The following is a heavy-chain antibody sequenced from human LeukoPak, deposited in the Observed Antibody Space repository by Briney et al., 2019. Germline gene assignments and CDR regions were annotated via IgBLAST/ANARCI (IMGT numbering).Heavy chain of an antibody. CDR1: GFTLSSHG. CDR3: ARHDDTNSHYSLFEY. Sequence: GGSLRLSCAASGFTLSSHGMHWVRQAPGKGLEWVAVLWYHGRNEYYADSVKGRFSISRDTSRSTVYLQMNSLRAEDTAVYYCARHDDTNSHYSLFEYWGQGTRVTVSS. CDR2: LWYHGRNE. V-gene: IGHV3-33*01. D-gene: IGHD3-22*01. J-gene: IGHJ4*02.